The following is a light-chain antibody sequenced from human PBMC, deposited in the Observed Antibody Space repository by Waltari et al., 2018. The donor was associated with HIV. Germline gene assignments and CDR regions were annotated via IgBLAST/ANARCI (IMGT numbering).Light chain of an antibody. CDR3: TSYVDNFVVL. V-gene: IGLV2-8*01. J-gene: IGLJ2*01. CDR2: EVT. Sequence: QSALTQPPSASGSPGQSVTISCTGTSNDVGAYDYVSWYQQHPGRAPKPLIDEVTNQPSGGPDRFSGSKSGNTASLTVSGFQAEDDGHYFCTSYVDNFVVLFGGGTKLAVL. CDR1: SNDVGAYDY.